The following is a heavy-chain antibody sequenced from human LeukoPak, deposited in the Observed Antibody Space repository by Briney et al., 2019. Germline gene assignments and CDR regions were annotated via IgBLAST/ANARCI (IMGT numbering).Heavy chain of an antibody. CDR3: ARITPKQRITIFGVALDAFDI. V-gene: IGHV4-38-2*01. J-gene: IGHJ3*02. CDR1: GYSISSGYY. Sequence: SETPSLTCAVSGYSISSGYYWGWIRQPPGKGLEWIGSIYHSGSTYYNPSLKSRVTISVDTSKNQFSLKLSSVTAADTAVYYCARITPKQRITIFGVALDAFDIWGQGTMVTVSS. CDR2: IYHSGST. D-gene: IGHD3-3*01.